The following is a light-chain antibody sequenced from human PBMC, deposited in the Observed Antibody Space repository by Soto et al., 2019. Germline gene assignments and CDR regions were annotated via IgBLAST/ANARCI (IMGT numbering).Light chain of an antibody. J-gene: IGLJ1*01. V-gene: IGLV2-14*01. CDR3: SSYTTSSTLEGV. CDR1: SSDVGGYNR. Sequence: QSALTQPASVSGSPGQSITISCTGTSSDVGGYNRVSWYQQHPGKAPKLMIYDVTIRPSGVSNRFSGSKSGNTASLTISGLQAEDEAEHCCSSYTTSSTLEGVFGTGTKLTVL. CDR2: DVT.